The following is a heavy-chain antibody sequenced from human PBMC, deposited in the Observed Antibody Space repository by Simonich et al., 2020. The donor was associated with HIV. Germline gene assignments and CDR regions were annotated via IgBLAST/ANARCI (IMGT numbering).Heavy chain of an antibody. D-gene: IGHD2-2*01. Sequence: QVQLVQSGAEVKKPGASVKVSCKASGYTFTRYYMHWVRQAPGQGLEWMGIINPSGVSTSYAQKFQGRVTMTRDTSTSTVYMELSSLRSEDTAVYYCARGPGVPAAIDYWGQGTLVTVSS. CDR2: INPSGVST. J-gene: IGHJ4*02. CDR3: ARGPGVPAAIDY. CDR1: GYTFTRYY. V-gene: IGHV1-46*01.